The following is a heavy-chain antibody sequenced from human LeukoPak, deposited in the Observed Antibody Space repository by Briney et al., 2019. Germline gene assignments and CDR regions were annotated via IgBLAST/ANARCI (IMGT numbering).Heavy chain of an antibody. V-gene: IGHV4-34*01. CDR1: GGSFSGYY. Sequence: SETLSLTCAVYGGSFSGYYWSWIRQPPGKGLEWIGEINHSGSTNYNPSLKSRVTISVDTSKNQFSLKLSSVTAADTAVYYCARHMVRGRTDYWGQGTLVTVSS. J-gene: IGHJ4*02. D-gene: IGHD3-10*01. CDR3: ARHMVRGRTDY. CDR2: INHSGST.